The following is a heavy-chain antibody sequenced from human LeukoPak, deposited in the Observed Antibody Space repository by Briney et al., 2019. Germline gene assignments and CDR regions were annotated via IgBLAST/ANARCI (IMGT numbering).Heavy chain of an antibody. J-gene: IGHJ3*02. D-gene: IGHD1-14*01. V-gene: IGHV3-30-3*01. Sequence: GGSLRLSCAASGFTFSSYAMHWVRQAPGKGLEWVAVISYDGSNKYYADSVKGRFTISRDNSKNTLYLQMNSLRAEDTAVYYCAKDQQNQGYPEAFDIWGQGTMVTVSS. CDR1: GFTFSSYA. CDR2: ISYDGSNK. CDR3: AKDQQNQGYPEAFDI.